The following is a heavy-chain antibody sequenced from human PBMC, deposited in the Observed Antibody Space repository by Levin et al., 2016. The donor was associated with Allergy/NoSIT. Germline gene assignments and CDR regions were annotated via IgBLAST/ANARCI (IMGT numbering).Heavy chain of an antibody. Sequence: SETLSLTCSVSGDSISSSNYYWGWIRQPPGKRLEWIGSIYYGGGTSYNPSLKSRVTISVDTSRNQFSLRLSSVTAADTAVYYCVRLPGWGYYYYMDVWGKGTTVTVSS. V-gene: IGHV4-39*01. CDR3: VRLPGWGYYYYMDV. CDR1: GDSISSSNYY. CDR2: IYYGGGT. J-gene: IGHJ6*03. D-gene: IGHD3-10*01.